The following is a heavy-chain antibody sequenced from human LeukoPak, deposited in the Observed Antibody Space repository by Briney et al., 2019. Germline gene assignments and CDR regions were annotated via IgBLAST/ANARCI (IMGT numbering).Heavy chain of an antibody. CDR3: ARGNYDFWSGYPGDYYYMDV. Sequence: SVKVSCKASGGTFSSYAISWVRQAPGQGLEWMGGIIPIFGTANYAQKFQGRVTITTDESTSTAYMELSSLRSEDTAVYYCARGNYDFWSGYPGDYYYMDVWGKGTTVTVSS. J-gene: IGHJ6*03. CDR2: IIPIFGTA. D-gene: IGHD3-3*01. V-gene: IGHV1-69*05. CDR1: GGTFSSYA.